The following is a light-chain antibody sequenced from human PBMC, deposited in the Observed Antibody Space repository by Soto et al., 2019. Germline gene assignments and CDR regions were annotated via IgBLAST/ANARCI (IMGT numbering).Light chain of an antibody. CDR2: GAS. CDR3: QQYNNWPLLT. CDR1: QSVRSN. Sequence: EVVMTQSPATLSVSPGERVTLSCRASQSVRSNLAWYLQKPGQAPRLLIYGASTRATGIPARFSGSGSGTEFTLTISSLQSEDFEVYYCQQYNNWPLLTFGGGTKVEIK. J-gene: IGKJ4*01. V-gene: IGKV3-15*01.